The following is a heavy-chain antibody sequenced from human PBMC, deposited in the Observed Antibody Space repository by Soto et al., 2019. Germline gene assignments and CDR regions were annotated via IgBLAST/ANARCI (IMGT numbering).Heavy chain of an antibody. Sequence: QPGGSLRLSCEVSGFTFKTYWMSWVRQAPGKGLEWLANMNEDANKKYYVDSVKGRFTILGDGAGSALLLRMDSLRAEDTAVYFCAAYNTSRHAAFDIWGRGTLVTVSS. J-gene: IGHJ3*02. CDR1: GFTFKTYW. CDR2: MNEDANKK. D-gene: IGHD1-20*01. CDR3: AAYNTSRHAAFDI. V-gene: IGHV3-7*01.